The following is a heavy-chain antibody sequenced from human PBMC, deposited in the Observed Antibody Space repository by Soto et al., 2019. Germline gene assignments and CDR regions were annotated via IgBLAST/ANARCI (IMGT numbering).Heavy chain of an antibody. J-gene: IGHJ3*02. D-gene: IGHD1-26*01. Sequence: GGSLRLSCAASGFTFSGYGMHWVRQAPGKGLEWVAVIWYDGSNKYYADSVKGQFTISSDNSKNTLYLQMNSLRAEDTAVYYCARSGRIGVSPPDNMDNAIDIWGPGTMVTVAS. V-gene: IGHV3-33*01. CDR2: IWYDGSNK. CDR1: GFTFSGYG. CDR3: ARSGRIGVSPPDNMDNAIDI.